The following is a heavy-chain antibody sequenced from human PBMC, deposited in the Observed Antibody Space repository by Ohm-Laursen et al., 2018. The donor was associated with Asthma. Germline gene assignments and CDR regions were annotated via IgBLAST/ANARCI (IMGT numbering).Heavy chain of an antibody. J-gene: IGHJ4*02. CDR1: GFTFSSYG. Sequence: SLRLSCSASGFTFSSYGMHWVRQAPGKGLEWVAVISYDGSNKYYADSVKGRFTIYRDNSKNTLYLQMNSLRAEDTAVYYCAKARYDSSGYYFGHFDYWGQGTLVTVSS. V-gene: IGHV3-30*18. D-gene: IGHD3-22*01. CDR2: ISYDGSNK. CDR3: AKARYDSSGYYFGHFDY.